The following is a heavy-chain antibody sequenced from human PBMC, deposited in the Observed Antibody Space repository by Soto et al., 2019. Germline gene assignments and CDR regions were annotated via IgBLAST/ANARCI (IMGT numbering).Heavy chain of an antibody. J-gene: IGHJ4*02. Sequence: ASVEVCAETSGYTFCNHAVSWVRQASGQGLEWMGWVSPYNGNANYTEKFQGRVSMTTDTSTTTAYMELTSLTSDDTAIYYCARAITLIMAAPAYCGQRTLVTVSS. V-gene: IGHV1-18*04. CDR3: ARAITLIMAAPAY. CDR2: VSPYNGNA. D-gene: IGHD5-12*01. CDR1: GYTFCNHA.